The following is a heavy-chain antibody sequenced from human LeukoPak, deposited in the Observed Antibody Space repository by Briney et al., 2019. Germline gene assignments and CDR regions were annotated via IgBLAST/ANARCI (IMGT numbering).Heavy chain of an antibody. V-gene: IGHV4-59*01. Sequence: SETLSLTCTVSGGSISSYYWSWIRQPPGKGLEWIGYIYYSGSTDYNPSLKNRVTISVDTSKNQFSLKLSSVTAADTAVYYCARDGQLGVQDYWGQGTLVTVSS. CDR3: ARDGQLGVQDY. D-gene: IGHD6-13*01. CDR2: IYYSGST. J-gene: IGHJ4*02. CDR1: GGSISSYY.